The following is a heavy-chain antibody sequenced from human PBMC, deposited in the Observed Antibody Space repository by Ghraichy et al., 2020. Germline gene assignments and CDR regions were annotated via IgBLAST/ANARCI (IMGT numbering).Heavy chain of an antibody. J-gene: IGHJ4*02. D-gene: IGHD3-9*01. V-gene: IGHV3-23*01. Sequence: LSLTCAASGFTFSSYAMSWVRQAPGKGLEWVSGVSGSGGSTYYADSVKGRFTISRDNSKNTLYLQMNSLRAEDTAVYYCAKDRGEFYDILTGYSNFDYWGQGTLVTVSS. CDR2: VSGSGGST. CDR3: AKDRGEFYDILTGYSNFDY. CDR1: GFTFSSYA.